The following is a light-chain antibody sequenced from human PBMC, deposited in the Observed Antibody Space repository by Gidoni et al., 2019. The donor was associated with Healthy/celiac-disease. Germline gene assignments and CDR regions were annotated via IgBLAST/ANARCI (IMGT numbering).Light chain of an antibody. V-gene: IGKV3-20*01. CDR1: QSGSSSY. CDR3: QQYGSTPELT. J-gene: IGKJ4*01. Sequence: DIVLTQSPGTLSLSPGERATLSCRASQSGSSSYLAWYQQKPGQSPRLLLYGASSRATGMPDRLSGSRGGTDVTLTISRREPEDYAVYYCQQYGSTPELTFXGXTKVEIK. CDR2: GAS.